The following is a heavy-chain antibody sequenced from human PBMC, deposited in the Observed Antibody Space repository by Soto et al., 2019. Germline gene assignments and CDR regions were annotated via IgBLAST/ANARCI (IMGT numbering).Heavy chain of an antibody. V-gene: IGHV5-51*01. J-gene: IGHJ4*02. Sequence: GESLKISCKGSGYSFTSYWIGWVRQMPGKGLEWMGIIYPGDSDTRYSPSFQGQVTISADKSISTAYLQWSSLKASDTAMYYCARPLVDGSGSYYFDYWGQGTLVTDSS. CDR2: IYPGDSDT. CDR1: GYSFTSYW. D-gene: IGHD3-10*01. CDR3: ARPLVDGSGSYYFDY.